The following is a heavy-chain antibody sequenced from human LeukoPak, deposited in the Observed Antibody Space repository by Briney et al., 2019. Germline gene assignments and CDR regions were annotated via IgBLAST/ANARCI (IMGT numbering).Heavy chain of an antibody. CDR1: GFTFSSYG. J-gene: IGHJ4*02. CDR2: IRYDGSNK. D-gene: IGHD3-10*01. Sequence: PGGSLRLSCAASGFTFSSYGMHWVRQAPGKGLEWVAFIRYDGSNKYYADSVKGRFTISRDNAKNSLYLQMNSLRAEDTAVYYCARERPNDYGSGSSSFDYWGQGTLVTVSS. V-gene: IGHV3-30*02. CDR3: ARERPNDYGSGSSSFDY.